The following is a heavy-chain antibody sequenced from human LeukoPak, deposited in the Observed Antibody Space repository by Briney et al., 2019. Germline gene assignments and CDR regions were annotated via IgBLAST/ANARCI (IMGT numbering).Heavy chain of an antibody. J-gene: IGHJ4*02. D-gene: IGHD3-10*01. CDR3: ARDPGHSSVGESKHNDY. V-gene: IGHV3-48*02. CDR2: ISSSSSTM. CDR1: GFTFSRYS. Sequence: PGGALRLSCAAPGFTFSRYSMNWVRQAPGKRLEWGSYISSSSSTMYYADSVKGRFTTSRDNAKNSLYLQMYRLRDEETALYFCARDPGHSSVGESKHNDYWGQGTLVTVSS.